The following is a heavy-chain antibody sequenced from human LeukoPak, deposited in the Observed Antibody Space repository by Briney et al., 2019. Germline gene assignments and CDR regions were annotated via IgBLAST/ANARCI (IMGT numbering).Heavy chain of an antibody. D-gene: IGHD5-18*01. V-gene: IGHV3-30*03. CDR1: GFIFSSYG. CDR3: YSYGPHDAFDI. Sequence: GGSLRLSCAASGFIFSSYGIHWVRQAPGKGLEWVAVISYDGSNKYYADSVKGRFTISRDNSKNTLYLQMNSLRAEDTAVYYGYSYGPHDAFDIWGQGTMVTVSS. J-gene: IGHJ3*02. CDR2: ISYDGSNK.